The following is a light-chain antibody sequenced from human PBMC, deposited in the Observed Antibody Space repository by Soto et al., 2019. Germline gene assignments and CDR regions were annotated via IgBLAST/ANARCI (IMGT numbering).Light chain of an antibody. Sequence: QSALTQPGSVSGSPGQSITFSCTGTSSDVGAYKYVSWYQQHPGKVPKLMIYEVNNRPSGVSNRFSGSKSGNTASLTISGLQAEDEADYYCSSYTSSSTLVFGGGTKLTVL. CDR2: EVN. CDR3: SSYTSSSTLV. CDR1: SSDVGAYKY. V-gene: IGLV2-14*01. J-gene: IGLJ2*01.